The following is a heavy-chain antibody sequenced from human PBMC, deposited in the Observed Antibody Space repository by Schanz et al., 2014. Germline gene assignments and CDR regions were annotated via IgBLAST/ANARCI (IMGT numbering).Heavy chain of an antibody. V-gene: IGHV3-23*01. J-gene: IGHJ6*03. Sequence: EVQLMESGGGVVQPGRSLRLSCATSGFSLDIFAVSWVRQAPGKGLEWVSGITGASDHIDYAESVKGRFTISRDNSKNTLYLQMNSLRAEDTAVYYCAKGSRSGSKVMDVWGKGTTVTVSS. D-gene: IGHD3-10*01. CDR3: AKGSRSGSKVMDV. CDR2: ITGASDHI. CDR1: GFSLDIFA.